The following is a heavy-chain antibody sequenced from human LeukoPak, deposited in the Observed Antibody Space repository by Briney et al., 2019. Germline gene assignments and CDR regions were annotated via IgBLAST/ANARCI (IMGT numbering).Heavy chain of an antibody. V-gene: IGHV1-3*04. J-gene: IGHJ4*02. D-gene: IGHD2-2*01. Sequence: ASVKLSCKGSGYTFTTYAMHWVRQAPGQRLEWMGGISSGSGNTNYSQKFQGRVTFTRDTSASTAYMELSSLRSEDTAVYYCARQMPLGEFDYWGQGTLVTVSS. CDR3: ARQMPLGEFDY. CDR1: GYTFTTYA. CDR2: ISSGSGNT.